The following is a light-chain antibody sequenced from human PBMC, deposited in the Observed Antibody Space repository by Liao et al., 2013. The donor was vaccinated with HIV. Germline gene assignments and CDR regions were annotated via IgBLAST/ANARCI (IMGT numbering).Light chain of an antibody. CDR3: QVWDVTTDSLV. CDR2: YDD. CDR1: ILELKV. Sequence: SYVLTQAPPVSVAPRKDGHDYLWGKRILELKVVHWYQQKPGQAPVLVIHYDDGRPSGIPERFSGSNSGNMATLTISRVEAGDEADYYCQVWDVTTDSLVFGGGTKLTVL. J-gene: IGLJ2*01. V-gene: IGLV3-21*04.